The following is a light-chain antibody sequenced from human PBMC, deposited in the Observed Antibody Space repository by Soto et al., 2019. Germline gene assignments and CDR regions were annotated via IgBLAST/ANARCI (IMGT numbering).Light chain of an antibody. CDR1: QSVYTY. J-gene: IGKJ2*01. CDR3: QQSYNTLMYT. V-gene: IGKV3-11*01. Sequence: EIVLTQSPATLSMSPGERATLSCRASQSVYTYLAWYQQKPGQAPRLLIYDASNRATGIPARFSGSGSGTDFTLTIGSLEPEDFATYYCQQSYNTLMYTFGQGTKLEIK. CDR2: DAS.